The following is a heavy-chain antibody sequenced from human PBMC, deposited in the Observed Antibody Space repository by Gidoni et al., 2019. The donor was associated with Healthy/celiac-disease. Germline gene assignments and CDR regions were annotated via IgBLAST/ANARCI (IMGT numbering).Heavy chain of an antibody. CDR1: GVTVMSYG. J-gene: IGHJ3*02. V-gene: IGHV3-30*18. D-gene: IGHD3-3*01. CDR3: AEDAPMSYYDFWSGYLI. CDR2: ISYDGSNK. Sequence: QVQLVESGGGVVQPGRVLGLYWAAPGVTVMSYGMHWVRQAPGQGLELVAVISYDGSNKYYADSVKGRFTISRDNSKNTLYLLMISLRAEDTAVYYCAEDAPMSYYDFWSGYLIWGQGTMVTVSS.